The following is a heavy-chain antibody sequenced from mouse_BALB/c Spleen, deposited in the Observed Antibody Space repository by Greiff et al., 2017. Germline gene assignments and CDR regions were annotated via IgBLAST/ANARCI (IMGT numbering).Heavy chain of an antibody. CDR2: INPSNGGT. Sequence: VKLLESGAELVKPGASVKLSCKASGYTFTSYYMYWVKQRPGQGLEWIGEINPSNGGTNFNEKFKSKATLTVDKSSSTAYMQLSSLTSEDSAVYYCTREDSSGYKFAWFAYWGQGTLVTVSA. CDR3: TREDSSGYKFAWFAY. D-gene: IGHD3-2*01. CDR1: GYTFTSYY. J-gene: IGHJ3*01. V-gene: IGHV1S81*02.